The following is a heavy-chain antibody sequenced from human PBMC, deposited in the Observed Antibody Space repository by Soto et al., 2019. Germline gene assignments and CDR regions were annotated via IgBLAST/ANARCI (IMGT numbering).Heavy chain of an antibody. CDR2: INAGNGNT. J-gene: IGHJ4*02. V-gene: IGHV1-3*01. CDR1: GYTFTSYA. Sequence: ASVKVSCKASGYTFTSYAMHWVRQAPGQRLERMGWINAGNGNTKYSQKFQGRVTITTDTSTSAVYMELRSLRSDDTAAYYCARAPQYYYDSSGYYNGHFDYWGQGTLVTVSS. CDR3: ARAPQYYYDSSGYYNGHFDY. D-gene: IGHD3-22*01.